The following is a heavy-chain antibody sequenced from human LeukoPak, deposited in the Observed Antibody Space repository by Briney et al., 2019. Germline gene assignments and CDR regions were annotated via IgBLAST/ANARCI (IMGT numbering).Heavy chain of an antibody. D-gene: IGHD5-18*01. V-gene: IGHV3-21*01. CDR3: ARDLGYSYGHFDY. CDR1: GFTFSSYS. J-gene: IGHJ4*02. CDR2: ISSSSSYI. Sequence: GGSLRLSCAASGFTFSSYSMNWVRQAPGKGLEWVSSISSSSSYIYYADSVKGRFTTSRDNAKNSLYLQMNSLRAEDTAVYYCARDLGYSYGHFDYWGQGTLVTVSS.